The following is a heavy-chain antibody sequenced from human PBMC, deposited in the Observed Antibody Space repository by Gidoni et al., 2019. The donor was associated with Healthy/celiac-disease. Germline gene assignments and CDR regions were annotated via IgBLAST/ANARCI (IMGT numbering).Heavy chain of an antibody. CDR1: GFTFSSSA. V-gene: IGHV3-30-3*01. Sequence: QVQLVESGGGVVPPGRSLRLSCADSGFTFSSSAMHWFRQAPCKGREWVAVISYDGSNKYYAESVKGRFTISRDNSKNTLYLQMNSLRAEDTAVYYCARGSNWYFDLWGRGTLVTVSS. CDR2: ISYDGSNK. CDR3: ARGSNWYFDL. J-gene: IGHJ2*01.